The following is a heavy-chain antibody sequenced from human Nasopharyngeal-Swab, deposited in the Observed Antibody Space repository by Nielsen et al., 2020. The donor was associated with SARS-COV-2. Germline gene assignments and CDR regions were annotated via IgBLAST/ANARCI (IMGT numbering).Heavy chain of an antibody. CDR2: INHSGST. J-gene: IGHJ6*02. D-gene: IGHD2-2*01. CDR1: GGSFGGYY. Sequence: ESLKISCAVYGGSFGGYYWSWIRQPPGKGLDWIGEINHSGSTKYNPSLKSRVNISVDTSKNQFSLKVSSVTAADTAVYYCARGGYYCSSTSCYYYSGYYYGMDVWGQGTTVTVSS. CDR3: ARGGYYCSSTSCYYYSGYYYGMDV. V-gene: IGHV4-34*01.